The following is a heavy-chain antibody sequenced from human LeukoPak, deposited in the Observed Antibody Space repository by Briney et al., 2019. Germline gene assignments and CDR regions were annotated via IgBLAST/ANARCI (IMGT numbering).Heavy chain of an antibody. CDR2: INHNGNVN. CDR1: GFTFSSYW. J-gene: IGHJ6*02. CDR3: TTLHYYGMVV. V-gene: IGHV3-7*03. Sequence: GGSLRLSCAASGFTFSSYWMNWARQAPGKGLEWVASINHNGNVNYYVDSVKGRFTISRDNAKNSLYLQMDSLSAEDTAVYYCTTLHYYGMVVWGPGTTVTVS.